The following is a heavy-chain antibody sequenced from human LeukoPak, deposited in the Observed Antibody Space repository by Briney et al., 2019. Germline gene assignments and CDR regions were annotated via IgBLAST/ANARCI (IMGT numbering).Heavy chain of an antibody. CDR2: INPNSGGT. Sequence: ASVKVSCKASGYTFTGYYMHWVRQAPGQGLEWMGWINPNSGGTNYAQKFQGRVTMTRDTSISTAYMELSRLRSDDTAVYYCAREGARDSSSWSSPFDYWGQGTLITVSS. J-gene: IGHJ4*02. D-gene: IGHD6-13*01. V-gene: IGHV1-2*02. CDR1: GYTFTGYY. CDR3: AREGARDSSSWSSPFDY.